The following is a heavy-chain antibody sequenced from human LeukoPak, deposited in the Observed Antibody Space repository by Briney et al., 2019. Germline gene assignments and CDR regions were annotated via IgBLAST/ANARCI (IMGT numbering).Heavy chain of an antibody. CDR3: ARGSEYDVLTGYFPFDS. J-gene: IGHJ4*02. CDR2: ISAIDSTI. D-gene: IGHD3-9*01. CDR1: GFNFSTYE. Sequence: GGSLRLSCAASGFNFSTYEMNWVRQAPGKGLEWISYISAIDSTIYYADSVMGRFTVSSDNAKNSVYLQLNSLGAEDTAVYYCARGSEYDVLTGYFPFDSWGQGTLVTVSS. V-gene: IGHV3-48*03.